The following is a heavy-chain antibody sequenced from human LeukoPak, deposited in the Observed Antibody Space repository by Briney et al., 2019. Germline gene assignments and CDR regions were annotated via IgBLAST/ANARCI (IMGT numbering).Heavy chain of an antibody. CDR3: ASGSSSWGTNWFDP. J-gene: IGHJ5*02. CDR2: IKQDGSEK. Sequence: GGSLRLSCAASGFTFSSYWMSWVRQAPGKGLEWVANIKQDGSEKYYVDSVKGRFTISRDNAKNSLYLQMNSLRAEDTAVYYCASGSSSWGTNWFDPWGQGTLVTVSS. D-gene: IGHD6-13*01. CDR1: GFTFSSYW. V-gene: IGHV3-7*01.